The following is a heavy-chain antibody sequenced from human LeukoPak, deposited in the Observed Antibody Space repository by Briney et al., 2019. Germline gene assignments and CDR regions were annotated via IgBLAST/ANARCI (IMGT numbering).Heavy chain of an antibody. J-gene: IGHJ4*02. CDR1: GFTFSDHY. Sequence: GGPLRLSCAVSGFTFSDHYMDWVRQAPGKGLEWVGRSRNRANSYTTDYAASVKGRFTISRDDSKNSLYLQMDSLKTEDTAVYYCARVAVYSSSWDFWGQGTLVTVSS. CDR2: SRNRANSYTT. D-gene: IGHD6-13*01. V-gene: IGHV3-72*01. CDR3: ARVAVYSSSWDF.